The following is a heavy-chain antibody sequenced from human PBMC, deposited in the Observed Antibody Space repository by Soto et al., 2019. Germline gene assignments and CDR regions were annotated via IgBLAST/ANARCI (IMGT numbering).Heavy chain of an antibody. CDR3: ARAGGGYDYVWGSYRYNDQ. CDR1: GGSISSGDDY. J-gene: IGHJ4*02. V-gene: IGHV4-30-4*01. CDR2: IYYSGST. D-gene: IGHD3-16*02. Sequence: QVQLQESGPGLVKPSQTLSLTCTVSGGSISSGDDYWSWIRQPPGKGLEWIGYIYYSGSTYYNPSLKSRVTISVDTSKTTFSLRLTSVTAADTAVYYCARAGGGYDYVWGSYRYNDQWGQGTLVTVSS.